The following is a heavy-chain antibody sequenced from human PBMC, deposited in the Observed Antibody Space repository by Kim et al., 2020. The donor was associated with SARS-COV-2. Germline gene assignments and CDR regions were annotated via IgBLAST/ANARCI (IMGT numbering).Heavy chain of an antibody. Sequence: VKGRFTISRDNSKNTLYLQMNSLRAEDTAVYYCARDGDHDYGDYFHYFDYWGQGTLVTVSS. V-gene: IGHV3-30*01. D-gene: IGHD4-17*01. J-gene: IGHJ4*02. CDR3: ARDGDHDYGDYFHYFDY.